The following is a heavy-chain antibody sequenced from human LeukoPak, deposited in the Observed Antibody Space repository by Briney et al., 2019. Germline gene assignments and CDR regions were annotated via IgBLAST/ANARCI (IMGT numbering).Heavy chain of an antibody. CDR3: ARLDSGTNWFDP. Sequence: YPSETLSLTCTVSGSSISNYYWSWIRQPPGKGPEWIGYIYYSGSTTYNPSLKSRVTISVDTSNNQFSLRLTSVTAADTAVYYCARLDSGTNWFDPWGQGTLVTVSS. J-gene: IGHJ5*02. D-gene: IGHD1-14*01. CDR2: IYYSGST. CDR1: GSSISNYY. V-gene: IGHV4-59*01.